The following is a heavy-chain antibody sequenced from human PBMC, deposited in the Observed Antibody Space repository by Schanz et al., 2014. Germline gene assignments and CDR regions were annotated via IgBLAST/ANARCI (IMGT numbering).Heavy chain of an antibody. CDR3: AKVAPAATYLDS. CDR1: GFTFSDYY. D-gene: IGHD2-2*01. V-gene: IGHV3-11*01. Sequence: VQLVESGGGVVQPGRSLRLSCAASGFTFSDYYMTWIRQAPGKGLEWVSDISDSGDSTHYADSVKGRFTISRDNAKNSLFLQMNSLSAEVTAVYYCAKVAPAATYLDSWGLGTLVTVSS. CDR2: ISDSGDST. J-gene: IGHJ4*02.